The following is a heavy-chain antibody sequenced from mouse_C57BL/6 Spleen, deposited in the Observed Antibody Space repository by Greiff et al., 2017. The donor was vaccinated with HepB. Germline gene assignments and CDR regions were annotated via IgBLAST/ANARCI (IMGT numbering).Heavy chain of an antibody. V-gene: IGHV5-4*01. Sequence: EVKLVESGGGLVKPGGSLKLSCAASGFTFSSYAMSWVRQTPEKRLEWVATISDGGSYTYYPDNVKGRFTISRDNAKNNLYLQMSHLKSEDTAMYYCAREDGLNYFDYWGQGTTLTVSS. D-gene: IGHD2-3*01. CDR2: ISDGGSYT. CDR1: GFTFSSYA. J-gene: IGHJ2*01. CDR3: AREDGLNYFDY.